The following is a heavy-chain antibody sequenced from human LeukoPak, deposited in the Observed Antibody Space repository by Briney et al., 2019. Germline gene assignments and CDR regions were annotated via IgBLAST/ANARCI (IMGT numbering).Heavy chain of an antibody. CDR1: GGSFSGYY. V-gene: IGHV4-34*01. CDR2: INHSGST. CDR3: ARGHYYDSSGYYY. D-gene: IGHD3-22*01. Sequence: SETLSLTCAVYGGSFSGYYLSWIRQPPGKGLEWIGEINHSGSTNYNPSLKSRVTISVDTSKNQFSLKLSSVTAADTAVYYCARGHYYDSSGYYYWGQGTLVTVSS. J-gene: IGHJ4*02.